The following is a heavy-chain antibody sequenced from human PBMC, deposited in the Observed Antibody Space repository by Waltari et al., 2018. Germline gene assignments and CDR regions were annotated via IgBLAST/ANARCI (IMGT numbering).Heavy chain of an antibody. J-gene: IGHJ6*02. CDR3: AKDLGAGRGPYYYYGMDV. CDR2: INTVGSST. Sequence: EVQLVESGGGLVQPGGSLRLSCAASGFTFSSYWMHWVRQAPGKGLVWVSRINTVGSSTSYADSVKGRFTISRDNAKNSLYLQMNSLRAEDTALYYCAKDLGAGRGPYYYYGMDVWGQGTTVTVSS. CDR1: GFTFSSYW. V-gene: IGHV3-74*01. D-gene: IGHD6-19*01.